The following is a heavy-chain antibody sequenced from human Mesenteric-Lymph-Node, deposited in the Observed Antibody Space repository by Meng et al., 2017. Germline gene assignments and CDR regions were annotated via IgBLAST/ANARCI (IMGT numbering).Heavy chain of an antibody. J-gene: IGHJ4*02. D-gene: IGHD2-2*01. CDR1: GFTFSSYW. CDR2: INSDGSST. CDR3: ARDWGTYCSSTSCYAGDY. V-gene: IGHV3-74*01. Sequence: GESLKISCAASGFTFSSYWMHWVRQAPGKGLVWVSRINSDGSSTSYADSVKGRFTISRDNSKNTLYLQMNSLRAEDTAVYYCARDWGTYCSSTSCYAGDYWGQGTLVTVSS.